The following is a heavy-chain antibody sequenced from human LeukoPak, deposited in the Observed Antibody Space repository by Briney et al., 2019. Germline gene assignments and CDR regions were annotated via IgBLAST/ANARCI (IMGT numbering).Heavy chain of an antibody. J-gene: IGHJ4*02. CDR3: ARDPTAVSRSSGWLPFDY. Sequence: GGSLRLSCAASGFTFSSYGMHWVRQAPGKGLEWVAVIWYDGSNKYYADSVKGRFTISRDNSKNTLYLQMNSLRAEDTAVYYCARDPTAVSRSSGWLPFDYWGQGTLVTVSS. CDR2: IWYDGSNK. CDR1: GFTFSSYG. V-gene: IGHV3-33*01. D-gene: IGHD6-19*01.